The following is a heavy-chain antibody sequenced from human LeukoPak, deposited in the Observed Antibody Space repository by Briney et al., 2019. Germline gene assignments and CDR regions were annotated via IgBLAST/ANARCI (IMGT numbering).Heavy chain of an antibody. CDR2: INAGNGNT. CDR1: GYTFTSYA. V-gene: IGHV1-3*01. Sequence: ASVKVFCKASGYTFTSYAMHWVRQAPGQRLEWMGWINAGNGNTKYSQKFQGRVTITRDTSASTAYMELSSLRSEDTAVYYCARDSSGYWRHFDYWGQGTLVTVSS. D-gene: IGHD3-22*01. J-gene: IGHJ4*02. CDR3: ARDSSGYWRHFDY.